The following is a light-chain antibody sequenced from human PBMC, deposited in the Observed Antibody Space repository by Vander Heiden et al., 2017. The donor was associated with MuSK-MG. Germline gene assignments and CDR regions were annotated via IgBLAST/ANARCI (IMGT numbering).Light chain of an antibody. Sequence: EIVLTQPPANRTLSPGERATLSCRASQSVSSYLVWYQQKPGQAPRLLIYDASNSATGIPARFSGSGSGTDFTLTISSREPEDFAVYYCQQRSNWQTFGHGTKVDIK. CDR1: QSVSSY. V-gene: IGKV3-11*01. CDR2: DAS. CDR3: QQRSNWQT. J-gene: IGKJ3*01.